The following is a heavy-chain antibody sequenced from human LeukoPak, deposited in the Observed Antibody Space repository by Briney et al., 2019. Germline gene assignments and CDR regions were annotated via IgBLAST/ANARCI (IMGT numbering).Heavy chain of an antibody. CDR2: ISAYNGNT. V-gene: IGHV1-18*01. Sequence: ASVKVSCKASGYTFTSYGISWVRQAPGQGLEWMGWISAYNGNTNYAQKLQGRVTMTTDTSTSTAYMELRSLRSDDTAVYYCARTGSRQDGYSTRRNWFDPWGQGTLVTVSS. CDR1: GYTFTSYG. D-gene: IGHD6-13*01. J-gene: IGHJ5*02. CDR3: ARTGSRQDGYSTRRNWFDP.